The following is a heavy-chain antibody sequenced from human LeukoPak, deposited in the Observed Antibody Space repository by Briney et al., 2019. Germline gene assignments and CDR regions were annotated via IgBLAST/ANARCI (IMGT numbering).Heavy chain of an antibody. V-gene: IGHV1-18*01. Sequence: GASVKVSCKASGYTFTSYGISWVRQAPGQGLEWMGWISAYNGNTNYAQKLQGRVTMTTDTSTSTAYMELRSLRSDDTAVYYWARGHYYDSSGYYPYWGQGTLVTVSS. D-gene: IGHD3-22*01. J-gene: IGHJ4*02. CDR3: ARGHYYDSSGYYPY. CDR2: ISAYNGNT. CDR1: GYTFTSYG.